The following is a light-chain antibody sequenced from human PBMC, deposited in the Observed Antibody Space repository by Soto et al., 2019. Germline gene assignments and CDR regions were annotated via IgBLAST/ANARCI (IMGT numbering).Light chain of an antibody. J-gene: IGLJ3*02. V-gene: IGLV1-51*02. Sequence: QSVLTQPPSVSAAPGQKVTISCSGSSSNIGNNYVSWYQQLPGTAPKLLIYENNKRPSGIPDRFSGSKSGTSATLGITGLLTGAEADYYCGTWDSSLSAWVFGGGTKLTVL. CDR3: GTWDSSLSAWV. CDR2: ENN. CDR1: SSNIGNNY.